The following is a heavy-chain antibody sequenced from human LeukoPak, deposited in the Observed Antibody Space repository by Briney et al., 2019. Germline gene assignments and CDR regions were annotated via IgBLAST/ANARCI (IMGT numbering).Heavy chain of an antibody. V-gene: IGHV3-23*01. Sequence: GGSLRLSCAASGFTFSNYAMTRVRQAPGKGLEWVSILSGSGGATYYADSVKGRFTISRDNSENTLFLQMNNLGAEDTAVYYCAKKRVITTPDAIDWYFDLWGRGTLVTVSS. CDR1: GFTFSNYA. CDR3: AKKRVITTPDAIDWYFDL. D-gene: IGHD3-10*01. CDR2: LSGSGGAT. J-gene: IGHJ2*01.